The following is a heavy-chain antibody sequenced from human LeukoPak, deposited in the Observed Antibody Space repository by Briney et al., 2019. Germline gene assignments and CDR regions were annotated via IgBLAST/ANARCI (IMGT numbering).Heavy chain of an antibody. J-gene: IGHJ3*01. V-gene: IGHV4-59*01. D-gene: IGHD2-15*01. CDR2: IYYSGST. CDR3: SRHDIEVVVAATRDRDAFDV. CDR1: GGSFSGYY. Sequence: PSETLSLTCAVYGGSFSGYYWSWIRQPPAKGQELIGYIYYSGSTNYNPSLKSRVTISVDTSKNQFSLKLSSVTAADAAVYYCSRHDIEVVVAATRDRDAFDVWGQGTMVTVSS.